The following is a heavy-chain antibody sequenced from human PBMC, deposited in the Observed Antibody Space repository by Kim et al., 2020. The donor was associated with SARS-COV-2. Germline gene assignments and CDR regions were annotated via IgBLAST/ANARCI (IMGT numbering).Heavy chain of an antibody. CDR3: ARDASWGYYFDY. V-gene: IGHV3-30*03. Sequence: YAERVKCRFTNHKDNSKNTLYLQINSLTTEAAAVYYCARDASWGYYFDYWGQGTLVTVSS. J-gene: IGHJ4*02. D-gene: IGHD7-27*01.